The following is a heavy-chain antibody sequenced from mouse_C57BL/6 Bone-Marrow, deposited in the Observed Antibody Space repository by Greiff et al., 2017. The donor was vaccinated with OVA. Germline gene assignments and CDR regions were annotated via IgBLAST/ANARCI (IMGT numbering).Heavy chain of an antibody. CDR1: GYTFTSYG. V-gene: IGHV1-85*01. D-gene: IGHD1-1*02. CDR3: ARSNYVNFGY. J-gene: IGHJ2*01. CDR2: IYPGDGHT. Sequence: VKLQESGAELVKPGASVKLSCKASGYTFTSYGINWVKQRPGQGLEWIGRIYPGDGHTNYNDQFKGKATLTVDTSSSTAYMQLHSLTSAASAVFVCARSNYVNFGYWGQGTTVTVSS.